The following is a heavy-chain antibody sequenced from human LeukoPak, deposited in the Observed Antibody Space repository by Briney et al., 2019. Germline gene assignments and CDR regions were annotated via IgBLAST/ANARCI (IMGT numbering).Heavy chain of an antibody. V-gene: IGHV1-18*01. CDR1: GYTFTSYG. Sequence: GASVKVSCKASGYTFTSYGISWVRQAPGQGLEWMGWISAYNGNTNYAQKLQGRVTMTTDTSTSTAYMELRSLRSDDTAVYYCARKSGSYYDFAFDIWGQGTMVTVSS. D-gene: IGHD1-26*01. J-gene: IGHJ3*02. CDR2: ISAYNGNT. CDR3: ARKSGSYYDFAFDI.